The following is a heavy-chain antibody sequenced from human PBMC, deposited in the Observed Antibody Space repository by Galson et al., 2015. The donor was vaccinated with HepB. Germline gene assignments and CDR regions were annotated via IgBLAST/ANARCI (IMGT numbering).Heavy chain of an antibody. CDR1: GGTFSSYA. Sequence: SVKVSCKASGGTFSSYAISWVRQAPGQGLEWMGGIIPIFGTANYAQKFQGRVTITADESTSTAYMELSSLRSEDTAVYYYARVGGPRAGTPRYYYYYYYGMDVWGQGTTVTVSS. CDR2: IIPIFGTA. CDR3: ARVGGPRAGTPRYYYYYYYGMDV. J-gene: IGHJ6*02. D-gene: IGHD2-21*01. V-gene: IGHV1-69*13.